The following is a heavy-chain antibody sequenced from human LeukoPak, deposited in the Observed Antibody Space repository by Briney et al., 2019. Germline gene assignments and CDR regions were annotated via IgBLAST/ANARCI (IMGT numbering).Heavy chain of an antibody. J-gene: IGHJ4*02. D-gene: IGHD6-19*01. CDR2: IYYSGST. CDR3: ARDTIAVAAGGLDY. V-gene: IGHV4-34*01. CDR1: GGSFSGYY. Sequence: SETLSLTCAVYGGSFSGYYWSWIRQPPGKGLEWIGSIYYSGSTYYNPPLKSRVTISVDTSKNQFSLKLSSVTAADTAVYYCARDTIAVAAGGLDYWGQGTLVTVSS.